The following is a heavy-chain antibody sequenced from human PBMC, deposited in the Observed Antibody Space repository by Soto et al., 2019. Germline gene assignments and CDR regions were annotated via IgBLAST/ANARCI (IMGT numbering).Heavy chain of an antibody. Sequence: ASVKVSCKASGYTFTSYDINWVRQATGQELEWMGWMNPNSGNTGYAQKFQGRVTMTRNTSISTAYMELSSLRSEDTAVYYCARITAKWCVDLRGDFSFWGRGSLDPGSS. CDR3: ARITAKWCVDLRGDFSF. V-gene: IGHV1-8*01. CDR2: MNPNSGNT. D-gene: IGHD2-8*01. CDR1: GYTFTSYD. J-gene: IGHJ4*02.